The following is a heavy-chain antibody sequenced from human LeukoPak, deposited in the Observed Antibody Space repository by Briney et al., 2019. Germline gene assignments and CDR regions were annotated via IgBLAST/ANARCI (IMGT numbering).Heavy chain of an antibody. V-gene: IGHV4-59*01. J-gene: IGHJ5*02. D-gene: IGHD3-10*01. CDR2: IYYSGST. CDR1: GGSISNYY. CDR3: ARDGSGSKGFDP. Sequence: ASETLSLTCTVSGGSISNYYWSWIRQPPGKGLEWIGYIYYSGSTNYNPSLRSRVTISVDTSKNQFSLKLSSVTAADTAVYYCARDGSGSKGFDPWGQGTLVTVSS.